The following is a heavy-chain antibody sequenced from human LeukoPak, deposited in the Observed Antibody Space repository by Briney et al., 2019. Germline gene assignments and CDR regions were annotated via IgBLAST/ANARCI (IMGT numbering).Heavy chain of an antibody. CDR2: ISYTGST. D-gene: IGHD5-18*01. V-gene: IGHV4-39*01. CDR1: GGYISSSSYY. Sequence: SETLSLTCTVSGGYISSSSYYWGSIRQPPGKGLEWIGSISYTGSTYYNPSLKSRVSISADTSKTQFSLKLSSVTAADTAIYYCARSFGYSYGLPFDYWGQGNLVTVSS. J-gene: IGHJ4*02. CDR3: ARSFGYSYGLPFDY.